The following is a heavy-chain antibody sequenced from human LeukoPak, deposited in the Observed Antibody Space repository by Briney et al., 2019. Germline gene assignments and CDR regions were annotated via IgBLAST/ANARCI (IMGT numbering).Heavy chain of an antibody. Sequence: GGSLRLSCAASGFTFSSYGMHWVRQAPGKGLEWVAVIWYDGSNKYYGDSVKGRFTISRDNSKKTLYLQMNSLRVEDTAVYYCARGDGYNDAEYLQHWGQGTLVNVS. CDR2: IWYDGSNK. J-gene: IGHJ1*01. D-gene: IGHD5-24*01. V-gene: IGHV3-33*01. CDR1: GFTFSSYG. CDR3: ARGDGYNDAEYLQH.